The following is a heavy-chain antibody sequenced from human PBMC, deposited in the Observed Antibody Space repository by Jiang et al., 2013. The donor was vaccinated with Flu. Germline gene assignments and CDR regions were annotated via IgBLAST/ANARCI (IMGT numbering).Heavy chain of an antibody. CDR2: IYPDDSDS. J-gene: IGHJ6*02. Sequence: EVKKPGESLKISCKGSGYTFINYWIGWVRQMPGKGLEWMGVIYPDDSDSRYSPSFKGQITISADKSISTAYLQWSSLEASDTAIYYCARQSLYYGLDVWGQGTAVIVSS. CDR1: GYTFINYW. V-gene: IGHV5-51*01. CDR3: ARQSLYYGLDV.